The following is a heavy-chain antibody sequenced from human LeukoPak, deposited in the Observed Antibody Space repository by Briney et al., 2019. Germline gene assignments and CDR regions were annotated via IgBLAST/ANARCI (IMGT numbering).Heavy chain of an antibody. CDR1: GITLSNDG. Sequence: GGSLRLSCAVSGITLSNDGMSWVRQAPGKGLEWVAGISDSGGRTNYADSVKGRFTISRYNPKNTLYLQMNSLRAEDTAVYFCAKRGVVIRVFLVGFHKEAYYFDSWGQGALVTVSS. J-gene: IGHJ4*02. CDR3: AKRGVVIRVFLVGFHKEAYYFDS. CDR2: ISDSGGRT. D-gene: IGHD3-10*01. V-gene: IGHV3-23*01.